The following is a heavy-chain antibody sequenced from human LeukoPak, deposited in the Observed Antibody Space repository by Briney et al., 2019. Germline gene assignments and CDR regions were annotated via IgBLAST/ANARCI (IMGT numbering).Heavy chain of an antibody. CDR3: ARGGGDPRWPDP. J-gene: IGHJ5*02. V-gene: IGHV4-4*07. D-gene: IGHD2-15*01. CDR1: GGSISSYY. Sequence: SETLSLTCTVSGGSISSYYWTWIRQSAGKGLEWIGRINTSGSTNYNPSLRSRVTMSVNTSKNQFSLNLTSVTAADTAVYSCARGGGDPRWPDPWGQGTLVTVSS. CDR2: INTSGST.